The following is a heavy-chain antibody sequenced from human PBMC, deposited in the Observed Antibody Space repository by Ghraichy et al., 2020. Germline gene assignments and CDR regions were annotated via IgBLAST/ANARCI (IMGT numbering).Heavy chain of an antibody. D-gene: IGHD3-3*01. J-gene: IGHJ4*02. CDR2: ISGSGGST. CDR1: GFTFSSYA. CDR3: AKDHSPTYYDFWSGPLFDY. V-gene: IGHV3-23*01. Sequence: GSLNISCAASGFTFSSYAMSWVRQAPGKGLEWVSAISGSGGSTYYADSVKGRFTISRDNSKNTLYLQMNSLRAEDTAVYYCAKDHSPTYYDFWSGPLFDYWGQGTLVTVSS.